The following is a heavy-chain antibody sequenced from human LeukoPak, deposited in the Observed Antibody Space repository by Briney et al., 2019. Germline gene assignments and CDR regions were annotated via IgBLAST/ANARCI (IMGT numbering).Heavy chain of an antibody. Sequence: GGSLRLSCAVSGFTFSGHWMSWVRQAPGKGLEWVANINQGGSDKYYVDSVKGRLTISRDNANNLLYLQMNSLRGEDTAVYYCTRDRSRAEDDWGQGTLVTVSS. V-gene: IGHV3-7*01. J-gene: IGHJ4*02. CDR1: GFTFSGHW. CDR3: TRDRSRAEDD. CDR2: INQGGSDK. D-gene: IGHD1-14*01.